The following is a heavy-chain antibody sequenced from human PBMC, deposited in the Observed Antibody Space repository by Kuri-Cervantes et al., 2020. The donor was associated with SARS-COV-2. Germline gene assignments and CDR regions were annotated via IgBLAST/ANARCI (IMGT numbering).Heavy chain of an antibody. J-gene: IGHJ4*02. CDR1: GYTFTSYY. CDR3: ARSRITIFGVVIIPVSPPTY. Sequence: ASVKVSCKASGYTFTSYYMHWVRQAPGQGLEWMGIINPSGGSTSYAQKFQGRVTMTRDTSTSTVYMELSSRRSEDTAVYYCARSRITIFGVVIIPVSPPTYWGQGTLVTVSS. V-gene: IGHV1-46*01. D-gene: IGHD3-3*01. CDR2: INPSGGST.